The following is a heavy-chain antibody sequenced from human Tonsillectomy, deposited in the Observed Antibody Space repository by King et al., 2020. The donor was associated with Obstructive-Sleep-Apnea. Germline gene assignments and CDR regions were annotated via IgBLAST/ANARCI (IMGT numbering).Heavy chain of an antibody. D-gene: IGHD3-22*01. CDR1: GGSISSYY. Sequence: QLQESGPGLVKPSETLSLTCTVSGGSISSYYWSWIRQPPGKGLEWIGYIYYSGSTNYNLSLKSRVTISIDTSKNQFSLKLSSVTAADTAVYYCARLYDYDSSGYYFDSWGQGTLVSVSS. J-gene: IGHJ4*02. V-gene: IGHV4-59*08. CDR2: IYYSGST. CDR3: ARLYDYDSSGYYFDS.